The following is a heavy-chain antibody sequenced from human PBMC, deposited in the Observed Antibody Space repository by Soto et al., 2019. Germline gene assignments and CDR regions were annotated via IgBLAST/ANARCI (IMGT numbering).Heavy chain of an antibody. CDR3: ARDRGHRPLYYYYGMDV. CDR1: GFIVSDNY. Sequence: HPGGSLRLSCAVSGFIVSDNYMTWVRQAPGKGLEWVSVLYAGGGTSYADSVKGRFTISRDNSKNMVYLLLDNVTAEDTAVYYCARDRGHRPLYYYYGMDVWGQGTTVTVSS. CDR2: LYAGGGT. J-gene: IGHJ6*02. D-gene: IGHD5-12*01. V-gene: IGHV3-53*01.